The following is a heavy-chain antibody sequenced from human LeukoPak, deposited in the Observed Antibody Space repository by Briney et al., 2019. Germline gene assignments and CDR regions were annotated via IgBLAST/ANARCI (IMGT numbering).Heavy chain of an antibody. D-gene: IGHD5-24*01. V-gene: IGHV4-59*08. Sequence: SETLSLTCTVSGGSISNYYWSWMRQPPGKGLEWIGYIHYSGSTNYNPSLKSRVTISVDKSKNQFSLKMSSVTAADTAVYYCARHVTISGPYDASDIWGQGTMVTVSP. CDR3: ARHVTISGPYDASDI. CDR2: IHYSGST. CDR1: GGSISNYY. J-gene: IGHJ3*02.